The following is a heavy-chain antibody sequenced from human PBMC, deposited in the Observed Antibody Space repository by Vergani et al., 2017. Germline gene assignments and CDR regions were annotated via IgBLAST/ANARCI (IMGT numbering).Heavy chain of an antibody. J-gene: IGHJ4*02. Sequence: QVQLVESGGGVVQPGRSLRLSCAASGCTFSSHGVHWVRQAPGKGLEWVAVISYDGSNKYYADSVKGRFTISRDNSKNTLYLQMNSLRVEDTAVYYCGRGSDNYNWGQGTLVTVSS. CDR2: ISYDGSNK. CDR3: GRGSDNYN. CDR1: GCTFSSHG. V-gene: IGHV3-30*03. D-gene: IGHD5-24*01.